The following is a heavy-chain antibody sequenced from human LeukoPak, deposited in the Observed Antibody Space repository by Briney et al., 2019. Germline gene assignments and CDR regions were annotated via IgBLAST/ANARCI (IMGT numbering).Heavy chain of an antibody. CDR2: IYPGDSDT. D-gene: IGHD6-13*01. CDR1: GYSFTSYW. V-gene: IGHV5-51*01. Sequence: GESLKISCKGSGYSFTSYWIGWVRQMPGKGLEWMGIIYPGDSDTRYSPSFQGQVTISADKSISTAYLQWSSLKASDTAMYYCARATSSSWPTYYYYGMDVWGRGTTVTVSS. J-gene: IGHJ6*02. CDR3: ARATSSSWPTYYYYGMDV.